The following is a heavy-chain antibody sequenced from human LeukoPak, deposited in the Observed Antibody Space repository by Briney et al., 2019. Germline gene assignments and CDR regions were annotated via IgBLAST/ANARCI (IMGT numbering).Heavy chain of an antibody. D-gene: IGHD2-8*01. CDR3: ARMLNSYGDAFDI. V-gene: IGHV3-30*04. Sequence: GGSLRLSCAASGFTFSSYAMHWVRQAPGKGLEWVAVISYDGSNKYYADSVKGRFTISRDNSKNTLYLQMNSLRAEDTAVYYCARMLNSYGDAFDIWGQGTMVTVSS. CDR1: GFTFSSYA. CDR2: ISYDGSNK. J-gene: IGHJ3*02.